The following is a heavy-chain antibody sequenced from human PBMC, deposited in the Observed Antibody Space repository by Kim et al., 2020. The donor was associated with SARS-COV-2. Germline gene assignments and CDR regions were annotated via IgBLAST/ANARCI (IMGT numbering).Heavy chain of an antibody. Sequence: GGSLRLSCAASGFTFSGFTMHWVRQAPGKGLDYVAVISNNGGSQYYADSVKGRFTISRDNSRNTVYLQMNSLRVEDTALYYFARGWLGDWGQGTLVTVSS. J-gene: IGHJ4*02. CDR2: ISNNGGSQ. CDR1: GFTFSGFT. CDR3: ARGWLGD. D-gene: IGHD6-19*01. V-gene: IGHV3-30-3*01.